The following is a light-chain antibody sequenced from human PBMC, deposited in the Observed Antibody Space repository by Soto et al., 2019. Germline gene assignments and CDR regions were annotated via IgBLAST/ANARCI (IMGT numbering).Light chain of an antibody. CDR1: QTISTNY. CDR3: QQYGSSAFT. V-gene: IGKV3-20*01. CDR2: GAS. Sequence: EIVLTQSPGTLSLSPGERATLSCRASQTISTNYLAWYQQIPGQAPRLLIYGASGRATGIPDRFSGSGSGTDFTLTISRLEPEDFAVYYCQQYGSSAFTFGPGTKVDIK. J-gene: IGKJ3*01.